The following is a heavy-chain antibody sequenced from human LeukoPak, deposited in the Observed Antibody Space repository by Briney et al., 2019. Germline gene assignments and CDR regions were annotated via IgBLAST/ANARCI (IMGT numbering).Heavy chain of an antibody. V-gene: IGHV3-7*01. D-gene: IGHD4/OR15-4a*01. CDR3: ARDGPNKLGFES. CDR2: IKQDGSDK. Sequence: GGSLRLSCAASGFTFSSNWMSWVRQAPGKGLEWLANIKQDGSDKQYVDSVKGRFTISRDNAKDSLSLQMNSLRVEDTAVYYCARDGPNKLGFESWGQGTLVTVSS. CDR1: GFTFSSNW. J-gene: IGHJ4*02.